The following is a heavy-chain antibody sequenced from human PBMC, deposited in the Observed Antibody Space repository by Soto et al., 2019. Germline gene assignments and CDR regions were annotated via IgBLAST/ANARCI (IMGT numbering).Heavy chain of an antibody. CDR3: AKGPSQSPKYNWFDP. D-gene: IGHD2-2*01. CDR2: ISYDGSNK. CDR1: GFTFSSYG. J-gene: IGHJ5*02. V-gene: IGHV3-30*18. Sequence: QVQLVESGGGVVQPGRSLRLSCAASGFTFSSYGMHWVRQAPGKGLEWVAVISYDGSNKYYADSVKGRFTISRDNSKNTLYLQMNSLRAEDTAVYYCAKGPSQSPKYNWFDPWGQGTLVTVSS.